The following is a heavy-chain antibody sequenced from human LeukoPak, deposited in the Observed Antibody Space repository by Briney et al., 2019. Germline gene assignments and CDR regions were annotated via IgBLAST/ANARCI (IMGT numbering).Heavy chain of an antibody. CDR1: GFTFSSYA. Sequence: PGGSLRLSCAASGFTFSSYAVSWVRQAPGKGLEWVSAISGSGGSTYYADSVKGRFTISRDNSKNTLYLQMNSLRAEDTAVYYCAKVSYDYVWGSYRPRTYYFDYWGQGTLVTVSS. CDR2: ISGSGGST. CDR3: AKVSYDYVWGSYRPRTYYFDY. V-gene: IGHV3-23*01. J-gene: IGHJ4*02. D-gene: IGHD3-16*02.